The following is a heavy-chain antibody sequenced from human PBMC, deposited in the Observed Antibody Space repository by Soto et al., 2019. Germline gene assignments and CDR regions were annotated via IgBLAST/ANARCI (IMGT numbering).Heavy chain of an antibody. V-gene: IGHV3-23*01. J-gene: IGHJ4*02. CDR3: AKAPSSGWSNFDY. Sequence: GGSLRLSCAASGFTFSSYAMSWVRQAPGKGLEWVSVISGSGGSTYYADSVKGRFTISRDNSKNTLYLQMNSLRAEDTAVYYCAKAPSSGWSNFDYRGQGTLVTVSS. D-gene: IGHD6-19*01. CDR2: ISGSGGST. CDR1: GFTFSSYA.